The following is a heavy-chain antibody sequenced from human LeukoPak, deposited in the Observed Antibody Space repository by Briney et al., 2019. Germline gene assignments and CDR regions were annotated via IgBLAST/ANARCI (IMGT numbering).Heavy chain of an antibody. J-gene: IGHJ4*02. CDR1: GFTFSSYG. CDR3: ARPRGCGSARCNNFDY. D-gene: IGHD2-2*01. V-gene: IGHV3-7*01. CDR2: MDEYGSDI. Sequence: GRSLRLSCAASGFTFSSYGMHWVRQAPGKGLEWVAIMDEYGSDIFYVESVKGRFIISRANARNSLYLQMNNLRAEDTAVYYCARPRGCGSARCNNFDYWGQGTLVTVSS.